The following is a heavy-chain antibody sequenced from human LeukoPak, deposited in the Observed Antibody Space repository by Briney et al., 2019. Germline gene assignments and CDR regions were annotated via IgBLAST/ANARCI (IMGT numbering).Heavy chain of an antibody. CDR2: IHPRDSDT. J-gene: IGHJ4*02. CDR3: ARHREWGGSYYIEN. D-gene: IGHD2-15*01. Sequence: GESLKISCKGSGYNFINYWIGWVRQKPGKGLEWMGVIHPRDSDTGYSPSFLGQVTISVDTSTSTAYLQWSSLKASDTAVYHCARHREWGGSYYIENWGQGALVIVSS. V-gene: IGHV5-51*01. CDR1: GYNFINYW.